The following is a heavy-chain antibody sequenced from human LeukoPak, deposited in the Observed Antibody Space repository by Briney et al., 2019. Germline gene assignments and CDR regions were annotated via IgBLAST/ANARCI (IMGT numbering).Heavy chain of an antibody. Sequence: GVSVKVSCKASGYTFTSYGISWVRQAPGQGLEWMGWISAYNGNTNYAQKLQGRVTMTTDTSTSTAYMELRSLRSDDTAVYYCARDGVNYDFWSGYPVCWGQGTLVTVSS. V-gene: IGHV1-18*01. J-gene: IGHJ4*02. D-gene: IGHD3-3*01. CDR1: GYTFTSYG. CDR3: ARDGVNYDFWSGYPVC. CDR2: ISAYNGNT.